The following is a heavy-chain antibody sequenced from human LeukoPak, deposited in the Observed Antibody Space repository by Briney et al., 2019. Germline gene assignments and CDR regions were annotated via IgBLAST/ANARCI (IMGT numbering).Heavy chain of an antibody. CDR1: GFTFNRYW. CDR2: IKQDGSEK. J-gene: IGHJ4*02. V-gene: IGHV3-7*01. Sequence: GGSLRLSCAASGFTFNRYWMSWVRQAPGKGLEWVANIKQDGSEKYYVDSVKGRFTISRDNAKNSLYLQMNSLRAEDTAVYYCASVTILLCYDSWGQGTLVTVSS. CDR3: ASVTILLCYDS. D-gene: IGHD3-10*02.